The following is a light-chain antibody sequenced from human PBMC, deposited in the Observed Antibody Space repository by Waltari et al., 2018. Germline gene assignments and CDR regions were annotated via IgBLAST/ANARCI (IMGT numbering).Light chain of an antibody. CDR3: QQYNNWPPIT. J-gene: IGKJ5*01. Sequence: EIVMTQSPATLSVSPGERATLSCRASPSVSSNFAWYQQKPGQAPRILIYGASTRATGIPARFSGSGSGTEFTLTISSLQSEDFAVYYCQQYNNWPPITFGQGTRLEIK. CDR1: PSVSSN. CDR2: GAS. V-gene: IGKV3-15*01.